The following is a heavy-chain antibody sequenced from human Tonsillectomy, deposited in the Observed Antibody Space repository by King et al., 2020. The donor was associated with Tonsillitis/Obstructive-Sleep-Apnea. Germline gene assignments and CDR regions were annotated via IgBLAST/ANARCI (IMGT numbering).Heavy chain of an antibody. CDR1: GFTFSSYA. D-gene: IGHD3-10*01. CDR2: TSARGGNT. Sequence: VQLVESGGGLVQPGGSLRLSCAASGFTFSSYAMSWLRQAPGKGLEWVSGTSARGGNTHYADSVKGRLTISRDNAKNTLYLHMDSLRADDTAVYYCAKHKQGEFYYYYMDVWGKGTTVTVSS. J-gene: IGHJ6*03. CDR3: AKHKQGEFYYYYMDV. V-gene: IGHV3-23*04.